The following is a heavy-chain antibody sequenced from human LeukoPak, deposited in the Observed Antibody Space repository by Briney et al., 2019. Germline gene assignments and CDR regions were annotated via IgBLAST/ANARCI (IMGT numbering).Heavy chain of an antibody. CDR3: AKVQEMDTILPPFHY. CDR1: GFPFSDHE. V-gene: IGHV3-21*04. J-gene: IGHJ4*02. D-gene: IGHD5-24*01. Sequence: GGSLRLSCAASGFPFSDHEMNWVRQAPGKGLEWVSSISSSSSYIYYADSVKGRFTISRDNAKNSLYLQMNSLRAADTAIYYCAKVQEMDTILPPFHYWGQGTLVTVSS. CDR2: ISSSSSYI.